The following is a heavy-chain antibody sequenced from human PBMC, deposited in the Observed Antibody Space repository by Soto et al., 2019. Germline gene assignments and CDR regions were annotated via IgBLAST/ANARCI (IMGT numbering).Heavy chain of an antibody. Sequence: QVQLVQSGAEVKKPGASVKVSCKASGYTFTNYAIHWVRQAPGQRLEWMGWINAGNGNTKYSQKFQDRVTITRDTSASTVYMELSSLRSEDTAVYYCARGSSLSGLDYWGQGTLVTVSS. J-gene: IGHJ4*02. CDR3: ARGSSLSGLDY. CDR2: INAGNGNT. V-gene: IGHV1-3*01. CDR1: GYTFTNYA.